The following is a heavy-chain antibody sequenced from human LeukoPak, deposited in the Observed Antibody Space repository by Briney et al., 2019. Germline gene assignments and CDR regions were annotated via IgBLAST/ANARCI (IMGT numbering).Heavy chain of an antibody. D-gene: IGHD3-3*01. J-gene: IGHJ4*02. CDR3: ARDESGPAY. Sequence: QAGGSLRLSCEASGLTFNNYAMHWVRQSSGKGLEWVSGIGSSGGGTYYADSVKGRFTISRDTSKDTVYLQMDSLRVEDTALYYCARDESGPAYWGQGTLVTVSS. CDR2: IGSSGGGT. V-gene: IGHV3-23*01. CDR1: GLTFNNYA.